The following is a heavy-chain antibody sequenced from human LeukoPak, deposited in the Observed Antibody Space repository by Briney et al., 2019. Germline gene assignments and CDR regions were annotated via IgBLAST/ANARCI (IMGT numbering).Heavy chain of an antibody. D-gene: IGHD3-22*01. Sequence: SETLSLTCTVSGGSISSYYWSWIRQPPGKGLEWIGYIYYSGSTNYIPSLKSRVTISVDTSKNQFSLKLSSVTAADTAVYYCARDYYDSSGYYVNDYWGQGTLVTVSS. J-gene: IGHJ4*02. CDR3: ARDYYDSSGYYVNDY. CDR2: IYYSGST. V-gene: IGHV4-59*01. CDR1: GGSISSYY.